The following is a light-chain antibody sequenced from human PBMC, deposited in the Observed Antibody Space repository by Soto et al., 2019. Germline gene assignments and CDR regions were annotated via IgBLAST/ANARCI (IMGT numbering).Light chain of an antibody. CDR1: SRHSSYI. CDR2: LEGSGSY. Sequence: QSVLTQSSSASASLGSSVKLTCTLSSRHSSYIIAWHQQQPGKAPRYLMKLEGSGSYNKGSGVPDRFSGSSSGADRYLTISNLQFEDEADYYCETWDSNTRVFGTGTKLTVL. V-gene: IGLV4-60*02. J-gene: IGLJ1*01. CDR3: ETWDSNTRV.